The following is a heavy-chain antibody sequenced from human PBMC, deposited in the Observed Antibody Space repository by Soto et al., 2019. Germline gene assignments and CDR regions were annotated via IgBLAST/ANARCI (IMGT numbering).Heavy chain of an antibody. D-gene: IGHD6-6*01. V-gene: IGHV3-33*01. CDR2: IWYDGSNK. CDR1: GFTFSSYG. CDR3: ARDPWSIARYYFDY. Sequence: PGGSLRLSCAASGFTFSSYGMHWVRQAPGKGLEWVAVIWYDGSNKYYADSVKGRFTISRDNSKNTLYLQMNSLRAEDTAVYYCARDPWSIARYYFDYRGQLTLVTVSS. J-gene: IGHJ4*02.